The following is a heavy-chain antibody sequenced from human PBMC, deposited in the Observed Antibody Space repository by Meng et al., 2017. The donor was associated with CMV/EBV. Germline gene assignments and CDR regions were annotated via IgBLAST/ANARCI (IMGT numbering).Heavy chain of an antibody. CDR3: ARGSRRLPRFNWFDP. D-gene: IGHD3-3*01. Sequence: VPVQQWGAGLLKPSETLSLTCAVYGGSFSGYYWSWIRQPPGKGLEWIGEINHSGSTNYNPSLKSRVTISVDTSKNQFSLKLSSVTAADTAVYYCARGSRRLPRFNWFDPWGQGTLVTVSS. V-gene: IGHV4-34*01. CDR1: GGSFSGYY. J-gene: IGHJ5*02. CDR2: INHSGST.